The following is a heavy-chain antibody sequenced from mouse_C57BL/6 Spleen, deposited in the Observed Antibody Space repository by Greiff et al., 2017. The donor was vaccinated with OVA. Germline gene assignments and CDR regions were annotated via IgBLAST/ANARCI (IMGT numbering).Heavy chain of an antibody. CDR2: IGPGSGST. D-gene: IGHD1-1*01. CDR1: GYTFTDYY. V-gene: IGHV1-77*01. J-gene: IGHJ1*03. Sequence: QVHVKQSGAELVKPGASVKISCKASGYTFTDYYINWVKQRPGQGLEWIGKIGPGSGSTYYNEKFMGKATLTADKSSSTAYMQLSSLTSEDSAVYFCARDYGSSYWYFDVWGTGTTVTVSS. CDR3: ARDYGSSYWYFDV.